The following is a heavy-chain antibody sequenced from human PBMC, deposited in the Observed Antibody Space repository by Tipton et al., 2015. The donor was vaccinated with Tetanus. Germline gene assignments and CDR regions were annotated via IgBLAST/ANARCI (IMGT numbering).Heavy chain of an antibody. CDR3: AKDGPSVLRYFPHLFHH. Sequence: LSLTCAASGFTFSSYGMHWVRQAPGKGLEWVAVISYDGSNKYYADSVKGRFTISRDNSKNTLYLQMNSLRAEDTAVYYCAKDGPSVLRYFPHLFHHLGQGTLVTVSS. D-gene: IGHD3-9*01. CDR1: GFTFSSYG. CDR2: ISYDGSNK. V-gene: IGHV3-30*18. J-gene: IGHJ1*01.